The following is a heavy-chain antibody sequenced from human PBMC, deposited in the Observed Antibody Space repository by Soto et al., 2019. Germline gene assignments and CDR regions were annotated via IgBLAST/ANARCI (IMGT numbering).Heavy chain of an antibody. CDR3: AKMGTYSSGWYCY. V-gene: IGHV3-23*01. Sequence: EVQLLESGGGLVQPGGSLRLSCAASGFTFSSYAMSWVRQAPGKGLGWVSAINGSGGSTYYADSVKGRFTISRDNSKNTLYLQMNSPRAEDTAVYYCAKMGTYSSGWYCYWGQGTLVTVSS. CDR1: GFTFSSYA. D-gene: IGHD6-19*01. J-gene: IGHJ4*02. CDR2: INGSGGST.